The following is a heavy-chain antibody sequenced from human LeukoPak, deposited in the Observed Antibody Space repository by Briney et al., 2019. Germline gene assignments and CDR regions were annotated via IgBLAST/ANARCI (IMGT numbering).Heavy chain of an antibody. V-gene: IGHV4-59*01. Sequence: SETLSLTCTVSGGSISSYYWSWIRQPPGKGLEWIGYIYYSGSTNYNPSLKSRATISVDTSKNQFSLKLSSVTAADTAVYYCASIPTGGGFDYWGQGTLVTVSS. D-gene: IGHD1-14*01. CDR1: GGSISSYY. CDR3: ASIPTGGGFDY. CDR2: IYYSGST. J-gene: IGHJ4*02.